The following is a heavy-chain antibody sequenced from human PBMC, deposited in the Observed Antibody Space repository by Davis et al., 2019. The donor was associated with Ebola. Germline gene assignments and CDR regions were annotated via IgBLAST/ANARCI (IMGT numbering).Heavy chain of an antibody. CDR2: ISWNSGSI. Sequence: PGGSLRLSCAASGFTFDDYAMHWVRQAPGKGLEWVSGISWNSGSIGYADSVKGRFTISRDNAKNSLYLQMNSLRAEDTALYYCAKGRYPATPSYYYYYGMDVWGQGTTVTVSS. J-gene: IGHJ6*02. CDR1: GFTFDDYA. D-gene: IGHD2-15*01. V-gene: IGHV3-9*01. CDR3: AKGRYPATPSYYYYYGMDV.